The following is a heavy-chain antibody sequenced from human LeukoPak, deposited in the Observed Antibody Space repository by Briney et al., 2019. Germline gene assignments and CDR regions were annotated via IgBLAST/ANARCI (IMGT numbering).Heavy chain of an antibody. CDR2: IIPIFGTA. V-gene: IGHV1-69*13. Sequence: ASVKVSCKASGDTFNTYAINWVRQAPGQGLEWMGGIIPIFGTANYAQKFQGRVTITADESTSTAYMELSSLRSEDTAVYYCARDQGVRQWLVPYYYYGMDVWGQGTTVTVSS. CDR1: GDTFNTYA. J-gene: IGHJ6*02. CDR3: ARDQGVRQWLVPYYYYGMDV. D-gene: IGHD6-19*01.